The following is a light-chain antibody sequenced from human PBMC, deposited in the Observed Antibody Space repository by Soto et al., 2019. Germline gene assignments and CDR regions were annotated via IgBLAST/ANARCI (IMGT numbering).Light chain of an antibody. V-gene: IGKV2-28*01. Sequence: DIVITQSPLSLPVTPGEPASISCRSSQILLHSNGYNYLDWYLQKPGHSPXLLIYLGSNRASGVPDRLSGSGSGTDFTLKISRVEAEDVGVYYCMQPLQSWTFGQGTKVDIK. CDR1: QILLHSNGYNY. CDR3: MQPLQSWT. J-gene: IGKJ1*01. CDR2: LGS.